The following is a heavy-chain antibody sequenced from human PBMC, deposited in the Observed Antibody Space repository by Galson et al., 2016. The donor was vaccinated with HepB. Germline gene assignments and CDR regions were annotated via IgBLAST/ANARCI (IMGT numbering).Heavy chain of an antibody. V-gene: IGHV5-51*01. J-gene: IGHJ6*02. CDR3: ARLTHNDGYQYYGMDV. CDR2: IYPGDSDT. D-gene: IGHD1-1*01. CDR1: GYSFTSYW. Sequence: QSGAEVKKPGESLKISCKGSGYSFTSYWIGWVRQMPGKGLEWMGIIYPGDSDTRKSPSFQGQVTISADKSISTAYLQWSSLKASDTAMYYCARLTHNDGYQYYGMDVWGQGTTVTVSS.